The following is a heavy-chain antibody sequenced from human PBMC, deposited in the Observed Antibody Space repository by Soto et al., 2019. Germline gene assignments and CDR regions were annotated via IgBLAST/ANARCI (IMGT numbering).Heavy chain of an antibody. CDR3: ARAAYNVDY. CDR2: ISYSGST. V-gene: IGHV4-59*01. CDR1: GRSMISYY. D-gene: IGHD1-1*01. Sequence: SETLYLTCTVSGRSMISYYWDWIRQPPGKGLEWIGYISYSGSTNYSPSLKSRVTISVDTSKNQFSLKLSSVTAADTAVYYCARAAYNVDYWGQGTLVSSPQ. J-gene: IGHJ4*02.